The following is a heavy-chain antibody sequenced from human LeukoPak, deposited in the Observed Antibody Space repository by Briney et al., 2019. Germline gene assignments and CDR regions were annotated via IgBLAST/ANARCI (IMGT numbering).Heavy chain of an antibody. CDR3: ARGGVAVAWGSFDY. CDR1: GFTVSSYG. Sequence: GGSLRLSCAASGFTVSSYGMHWVRRAPGKGLEWVAVIWYDGSNKYYADSVKDRFTISRDNSKNTVFLQMNTLRGDDTAVYYCARGGVAVAWGSFDYWGQGTLVTVSS. D-gene: IGHD6-19*01. J-gene: IGHJ4*02. CDR2: IWYDGSNK. V-gene: IGHV3-33*01.